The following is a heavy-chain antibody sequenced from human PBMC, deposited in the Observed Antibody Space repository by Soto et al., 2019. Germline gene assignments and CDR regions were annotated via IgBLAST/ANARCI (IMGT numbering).Heavy chain of an antibody. CDR2: IDHSGST. Sequence: SETLSLTCAVYGGSFSGYYWSWIRQPPGKGLEWIGEIDHSGSTNYNPSLKSRVTISLDTSKSQFSLKLTSVTAADTAVYYCARDIRYYDFWSGSSAHYYGTDVWGQGTTVTVSS. D-gene: IGHD3-3*01. V-gene: IGHV4-34*01. CDR1: GGSFSGYY. CDR3: ARDIRYYDFWSGSSAHYYGTDV. J-gene: IGHJ6*02.